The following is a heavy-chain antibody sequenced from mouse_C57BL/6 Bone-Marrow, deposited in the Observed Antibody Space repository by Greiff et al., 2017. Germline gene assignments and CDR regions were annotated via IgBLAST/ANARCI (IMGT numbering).Heavy chain of an antibody. J-gene: IGHJ3*01. CDR2: IDPENGDT. V-gene: IGHV14-4*01. CDR3: TIDYDEGFAY. CDR1: GFNIKDDY. Sequence: VQLQQSGAELVRPGASVKLSCTASGFNIKDDYMHWVKQRPEQGLEWIGWIDPENGDTEYASKFQGKATITADTSSNTAYLQLSSLTSEDTAVYYCTIDYDEGFAYWGQGTLVTVSA. D-gene: IGHD2-4*01.